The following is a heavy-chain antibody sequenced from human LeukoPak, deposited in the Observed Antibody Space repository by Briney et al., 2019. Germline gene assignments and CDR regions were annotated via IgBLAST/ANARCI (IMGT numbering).Heavy chain of an antibody. J-gene: IGHJ4*01. CDR3: ARGSVQLWHFDY. V-gene: IGHV4-59*01. CDR1: GGSISSYY. CDR2: IYYSGST. D-gene: IGHD5-18*01. Sequence: SETLSLTCTVSGGSISSYYWSWIRQPPGKGLEWIGYIYYSGSTNYNPSLKSRVTISVDTSKNQFSLKLSSVTAADTAVYYCARGSVQLWHFDYWGHGTLVTVSS.